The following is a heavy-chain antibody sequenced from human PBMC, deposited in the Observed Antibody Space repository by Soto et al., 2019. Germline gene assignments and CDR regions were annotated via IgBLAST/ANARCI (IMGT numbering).Heavy chain of an antibody. V-gene: IGHV1-46*03. CDR3: ASTLGARFDY. D-gene: IGHD1-26*01. Sequence: SVKVSCKTSAYTFTSQNMHWVRQAPGQGLEWMGVINPSIGTTTYAQKFQGRVTMTRDTSTSTVYMEVSSLRSEDTAVYYCASTLGARFDYWGQGTLVTVSS. CDR2: INPSIGTT. CDR1: AYTFTSQN. J-gene: IGHJ4*02.